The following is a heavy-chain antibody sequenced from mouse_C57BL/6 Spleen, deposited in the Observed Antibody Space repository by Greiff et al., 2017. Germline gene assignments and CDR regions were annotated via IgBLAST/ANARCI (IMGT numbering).Heavy chain of an antibody. J-gene: IGHJ3*01. Sequence: EVMLVESGGGLVQPGGSMKLSCVASGFTFSNYWMNWVRQSPEKGLEWVAQIRLKSDNYATHYAESVKGRFTISRDDSKSSVYLQMNNLRAEDTGIYYCTTCYSNGGFAYWGQGTLVTVSA. CDR1: GFTFSNYW. CDR3: TTCYSNGGFAY. V-gene: IGHV6-3*01. CDR2: IRLKSDNYAT. D-gene: IGHD2-5*01.